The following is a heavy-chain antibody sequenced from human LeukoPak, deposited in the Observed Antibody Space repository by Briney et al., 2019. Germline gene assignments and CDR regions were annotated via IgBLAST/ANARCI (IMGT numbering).Heavy chain of an antibody. V-gene: IGHV3-48*03. CDR1: GFTFSSYD. CDR3: VRDAPGSNTGDY. J-gene: IGHJ4*02. Sequence: GGSLRLSCEASGFTFSSYDMNWVRQAPGKGLEWVSYISERANRIEYADSVKGRFIMSRDDANNLLYLQMNSLRAEDTAVYFCVRDAPGSNTGDYWGQGTLVTVSS. CDR2: ISERANRI. D-gene: IGHD2-8*01.